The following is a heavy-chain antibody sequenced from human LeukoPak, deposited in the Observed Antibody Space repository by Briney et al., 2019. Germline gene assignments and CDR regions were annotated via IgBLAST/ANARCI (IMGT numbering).Heavy chain of an antibody. Sequence: PSETLSLTCAVSGVSVSSNNWWTWVRQPPGKGLEWIGEIYHSGSTNYNPSLKSRVTISVDKSKNQFSLKLSSVTAADTAVYYCARVVAVADDFDYWGQGTLVTVSS. V-gene: IGHV4-4*02. D-gene: IGHD6-19*01. CDR1: GVSVSSNNW. CDR2: IYHSGST. CDR3: ARVVAVADDFDY. J-gene: IGHJ4*02.